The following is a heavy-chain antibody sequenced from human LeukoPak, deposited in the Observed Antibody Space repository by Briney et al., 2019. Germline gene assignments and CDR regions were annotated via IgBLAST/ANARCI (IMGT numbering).Heavy chain of an antibody. V-gene: IGHV3-23*01. Sequence: PGGSLRLSCVGSGFTFSNYAMSWVRQAPGKGLDWVSVISGSAHKIRYADSVRGRFTISRDNSENTVYLQMNNLRGKDTAIYYCAGRITGYSSGYVFWGQGTLATVSS. J-gene: IGHJ4*02. D-gene: IGHD5-18*01. CDR1: GFTFSNYA. CDR2: ISGSAHKI. CDR3: AGRITGYSSGYVF.